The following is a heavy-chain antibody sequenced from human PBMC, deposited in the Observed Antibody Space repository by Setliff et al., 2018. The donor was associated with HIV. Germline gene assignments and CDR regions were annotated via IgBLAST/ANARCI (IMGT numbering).Heavy chain of an antibody. CDR2: VDNSGST. J-gene: IGHJ4*02. D-gene: IGHD1-26*01. Sequence: PSETLSLTCTVSGGSISSYYWSWIRQPAGKGLEWIGRVDNSGSTKYNPSLKSRLTISVDTSKDQFSLKLSSVTAADTAVYYCARGSGGSYYVNWGQGTLVTVSS. CDR3: ARGSGGSYYVN. CDR1: GGSISSYY. V-gene: IGHV4-4*07.